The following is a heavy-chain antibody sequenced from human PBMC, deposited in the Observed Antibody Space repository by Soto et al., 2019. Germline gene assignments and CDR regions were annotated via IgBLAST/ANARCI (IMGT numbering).Heavy chain of an antibody. D-gene: IGHD6-19*01. CDR3: ARAQYSSGWSYFDY. J-gene: IGHJ4*02. CDR2: ISAYNGNT. Sequence: ASVKVSCKASGYTFTSYGISWVRQAPGQGLEWMGWISAYNGNTNYAQKLQGRVTMTTDTSTSTAYMELRSLRSDDTAVYYGARAQYSSGWSYFDYWGQGTLVTVSS. V-gene: IGHV1-18*04. CDR1: GYTFTSYG.